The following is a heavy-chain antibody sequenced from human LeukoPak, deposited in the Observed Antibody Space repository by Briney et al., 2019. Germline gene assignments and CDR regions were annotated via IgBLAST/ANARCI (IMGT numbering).Heavy chain of an antibody. CDR3: ARDSLYAIDY. Sequence: GGSLRLSCAASGFTFSSYLMSWVRQAPGKGLEWVANIKQDGSGKYYVDSVKGRFTISRDNAKNSLYLQMNSLRAEDTAVYYCARDSLYAIDYWGQGTLVAVSS. CDR2: IKQDGSGK. V-gene: IGHV3-7*01. CDR1: GFTFSSYL. D-gene: IGHD2-8*01. J-gene: IGHJ4*02.